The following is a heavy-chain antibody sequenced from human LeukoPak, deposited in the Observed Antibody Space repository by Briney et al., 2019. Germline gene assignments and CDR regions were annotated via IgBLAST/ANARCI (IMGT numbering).Heavy chain of an antibody. CDR1: GFTFSSYG. CDR2: IRYDGSNK. Sequence: PGGSLRLPCAASGFTFSSYGMHWVRQAPGKGLEWVAFIRYDGSNKYYADSVKGRFTISRDNSKNTLYLQMNSLRAEDTAVYYCANLMAHDFWSGLDYWGQGTLVTVSS. V-gene: IGHV3-30*02. D-gene: IGHD3-3*01. CDR3: ANLMAHDFWSGLDY. J-gene: IGHJ4*02.